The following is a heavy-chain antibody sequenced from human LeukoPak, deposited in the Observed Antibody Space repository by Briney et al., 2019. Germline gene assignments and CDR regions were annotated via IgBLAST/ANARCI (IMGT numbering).Heavy chain of an antibody. J-gene: IGHJ6*03. CDR1: GGSISSGGYY. CDR2: IYHSGST. V-gene: IGHV4-30-2*01. Sequence: PSETLSLTCTVSGGSISSGGYYWSWIRQPPGKGLEWIGYIYHSGSTYYNPSLKSRVTISVDTSKNQFSLKLGSVTAADTAVYYCARVPRSYYYYYYMDVWAKGPRSPSP. CDR3: ARVPRSYYYYYYMDV.